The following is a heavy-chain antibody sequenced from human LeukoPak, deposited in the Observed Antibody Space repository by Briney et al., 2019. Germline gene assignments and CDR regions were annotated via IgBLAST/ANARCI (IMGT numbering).Heavy chain of an antibody. Sequence: GGSLRLSCAASGFTFSSYAMSWVRQAPGKGLEWVSAISGSGGSTYYADSVKGRFTISRDNSKNTLYLQMNSLKTEDTAVYYCTTARYGDYVWFYYYYGMDVWGQGTTVTVSS. CDR3: TTARYGDYVWFYYYYGMDV. CDR1: GFTFSSYA. D-gene: IGHD4-17*01. J-gene: IGHJ6*02. CDR2: ISGSGGST. V-gene: IGHV3-23*01.